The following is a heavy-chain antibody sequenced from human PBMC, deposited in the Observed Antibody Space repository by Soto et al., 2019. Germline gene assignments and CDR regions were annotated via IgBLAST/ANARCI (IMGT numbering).Heavy chain of an antibody. CDR1: GFTFSSYW. D-gene: IGHD3-3*01. J-gene: IGHJ5*02. V-gene: IGHV3-7*01. Sequence: GSLIISCASSGFTFSSYWMSWVRQAPGKGLEWVANIKQDGSEKYYVDSVKGRFTVSRDNAKNSLYLQMNSLRAEDTAVYYCARAVTIFGVRNWFDPWGQGTLVTVSS. CDR3: ARAVTIFGVRNWFDP. CDR2: IKQDGSEK.